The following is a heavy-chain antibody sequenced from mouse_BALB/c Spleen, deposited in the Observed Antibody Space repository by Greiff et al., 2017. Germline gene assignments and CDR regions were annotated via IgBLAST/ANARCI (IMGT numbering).Heavy chain of an antibody. Sequence: VQGVESGAELARPGASVKMSCKASGYTFTSYWMQWVKQRPGQGLEWIGAIYPGDGDTRYTQKFKGKATLTADKSSSTAYMQLSSLASEDSAVYYCARGVPYFDYWGQGTTLTVSS. J-gene: IGHJ2*01. CDR2: IYPGDGDT. CDR3: ARGVPYFDY. CDR1: GYTFTSYW. V-gene: IGHV1-87*01. D-gene: IGHD2-14*01.